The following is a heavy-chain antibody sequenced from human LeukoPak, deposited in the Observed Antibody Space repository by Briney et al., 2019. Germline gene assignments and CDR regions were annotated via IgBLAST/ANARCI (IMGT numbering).Heavy chain of an antibody. V-gene: IGHV3-9*01. CDR2: ISWNSGSI. CDR3: AKDVSAASYSYYYGMDV. J-gene: IGHJ6*02. CDR1: GFTFDDYA. Sequence: GRSLRLSCAASGFTFDDYAMHWVRQAPGKGLEWVSGISWNSGSIGYADSVKGRFTISRDNAKNSLYLQMNSLRAEDTALYYCAKDVSAASYSYYYGMDVWGQGTTVTVSS. D-gene: IGHD2-2*01.